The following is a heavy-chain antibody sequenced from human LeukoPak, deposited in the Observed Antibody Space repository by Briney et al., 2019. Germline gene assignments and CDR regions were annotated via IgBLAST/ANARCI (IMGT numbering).Heavy chain of an antibody. V-gene: IGHV3-21*04. D-gene: IGHD3-16*02. CDR3: AKAESLYSP. CDR2: ISSSSSYI. J-gene: IGHJ5*02. CDR1: EFTFSNYA. Sequence: GGSLRLSCAASEFTFSNYAMHWVRQAPGKGLEWVSSISSSSSYIYYADSVKGRFTNSRDNAKNSLYLQMNSLRAEDTAVYYCAKAESLYSPWGQGTLVTVSS.